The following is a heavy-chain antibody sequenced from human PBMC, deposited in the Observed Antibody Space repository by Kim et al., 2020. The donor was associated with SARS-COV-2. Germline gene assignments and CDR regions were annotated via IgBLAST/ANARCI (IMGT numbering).Heavy chain of an antibody. D-gene: IGHD1-26*01. CDR2: INPNNGGT. CDR3: ARVPIVGPTGDFDY. J-gene: IGHJ4*02. CDR1: GYTFTGYY. Sequence: ASVKVSCKTSGYTFTGYYMHWVRQAPGQGLEWMGRINPNNGGTNYAQKLQGRVTMTRDTSISTAYMELSSLRSDDTAVYDCARVPIVGPTGDFDYWGQGTLVTVSS. V-gene: IGHV1-2*06.